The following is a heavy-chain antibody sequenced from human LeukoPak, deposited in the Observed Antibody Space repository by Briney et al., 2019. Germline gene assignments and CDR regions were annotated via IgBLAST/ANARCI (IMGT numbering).Heavy chain of an antibody. CDR1: GFTFSSLY. D-gene: IGHD1-1*01. CDR3: ARGPPRGKYYYMDV. V-gene: IGHV3-13*01. CDR2: IGTASDT. J-gene: IGHJ6*03. Sequence: GRSMRPACAVSGFTFSSLYMGCVRQPTGHCLEWDSTIGTASDTYYPGSVEGRFTLSRDNAKNSLYLQMNSLTAGDTAVYYCARGPPRGKYYYMDVWGKGTTVTVSS.